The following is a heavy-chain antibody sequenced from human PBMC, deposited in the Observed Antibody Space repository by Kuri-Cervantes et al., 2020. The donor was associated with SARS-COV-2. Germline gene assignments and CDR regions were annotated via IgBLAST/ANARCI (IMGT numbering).Heavy chain of an antibody. Sequence: SVKVSCKAPGYTFTGYYMHWVRQAPGQGLEWMGGIITAFGTANYAQKFQDRVTLIADKSTSTVFMELSRLSSEDTAVYYCAKELLWFGDLHGGYFDYWGQGTLVTVSS. D-gene: IGHD3-10*01. V-gene: IGHV1-69*06. CDR1: GYTFTGYY. J-gene: IGHJ4*02. CDR3: AKELLWFGDLHGGYFDY. CDR2: IITAFGTA.